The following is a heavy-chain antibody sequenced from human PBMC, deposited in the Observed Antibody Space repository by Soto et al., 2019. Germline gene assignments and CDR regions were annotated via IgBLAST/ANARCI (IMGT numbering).Heavy chain of an antibody. CDR1: GGSISSSSYY. D-gene: IGHD6-13*01. J-gene: IGHJ4*02. V-gene: IGHV4-39*01. CDR3: ARLNPDAAAGTMVYFSGDY. CDR2: IYYSGST. Sequence: QLQLQESGPGLVKPSETLSLTCTVSGGSISSSSYYWGWIRQPPGKGLEWIGSIYYSGSTYYNPSLKSRVTISVDTSKNQFSLKLSSVTAADTAVYYCARLNPDAAAGTMVYFSGDYWGQGTLVTVSS.